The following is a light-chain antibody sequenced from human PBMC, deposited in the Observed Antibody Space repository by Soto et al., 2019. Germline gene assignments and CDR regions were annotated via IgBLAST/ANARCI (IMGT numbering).Light chain of an antibody. CDR3: QQYNNWPPLFT. Sequence: EIVMTQSPATLSVSPGERATLSCRASQSVSIDLAWYQQKPGQAPRLLIYGASTRATGIPARFSGSGSGTEFTLTIRSLQSEDFAVDFCQQYNNWPPLFTFGPGAKVDIK. V-gene: IGKV3-15*01. J-gene: IGKJ3*01. CDR2: GAS. CDR1: QSVSID.